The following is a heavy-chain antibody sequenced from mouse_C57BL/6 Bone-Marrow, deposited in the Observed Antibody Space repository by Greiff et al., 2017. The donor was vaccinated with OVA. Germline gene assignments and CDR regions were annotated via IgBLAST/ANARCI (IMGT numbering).Heavy chain of an antibody. V-gene: IGHV5-4*01. CDR2: ISDGGSYT. Sequence: EVMLVESGGGLVKPGGSLKLSCAASGFTFSSYAMSWVRQTPEKRLEWVATISDGGSYTYYPDNVKGRFTISGDNAKNNLYLQMSHLKSEDTAMYYCARDDGSSYEDYAMDYWGQGTSVTVSS. J-gene: IGHJ4*01. D-gene: IGHD1-1*01. CDR3: ARDDGSSYEDYAMDY. CDR1: GFTFSSYA.